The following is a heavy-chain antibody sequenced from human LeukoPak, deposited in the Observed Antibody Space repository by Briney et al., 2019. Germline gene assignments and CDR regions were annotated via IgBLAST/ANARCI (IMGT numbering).Heavy chain of an antibody. D-gene: IGHD4-17*01. V-gene: IGHV1-2*02. Sequence: ASVKVSCKASGYTFTGYYIHWVRQAPGQGLEWMGWINPNSGGTNYAQKFQGRVTMTRDTSISTAYMELSRLRSDDTAVYYCARDRRLLSIPHFDHWGQGTLVTVSS. CDR3: ARDRRLLSIPHFDH. CDR1: GYTFTGYY. J-gene: IGHJ4*02. CDR2: INPNSGGT.